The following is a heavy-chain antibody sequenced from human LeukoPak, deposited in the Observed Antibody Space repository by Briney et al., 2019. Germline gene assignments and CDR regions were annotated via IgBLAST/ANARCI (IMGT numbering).Heavy chain of an antibody. J-gene: IGHJ4*02. CDR2: ISSSSSYI. V-gene: IGHV3-21*01. CDR1: GFTFSSSG. CDR3: AHIKDFWSGYQDY. D-gene: IGHD3-3*01. Sequence: GGSLRLSCAASGFTFSSSGMNWVRQAPGKGLEWVSSISSSSSYIYYADSVKGRFTISRDNAKNSLYLQMNSLRAEDTAVYYCAHIKDFWSGYQDYWGQGTLVTVSS.